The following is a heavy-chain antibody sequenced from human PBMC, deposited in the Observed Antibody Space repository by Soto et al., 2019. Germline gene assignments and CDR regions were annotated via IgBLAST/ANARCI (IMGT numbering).Heavy chain of an antibody. CDR3: ASDAHYDSSGPTGGY. CDR2: IIPILGIA. V-gene: IGHV1-69*02. D-gene: IGHD3-22*01. J-gene: IGHJ4*02. CDR1: GGTFSSYT. Sequence: QVQLVQSGAEVKKPGSSVKVSCKASGGTFSSYTISWVRQAPGQGLEWMGRIIPILGIANYAQKFQGRATITADKSTSTAYMELSSLRSEDTAVYYCASDAHYDSSGPTGGYWGQGTLVTVSS.